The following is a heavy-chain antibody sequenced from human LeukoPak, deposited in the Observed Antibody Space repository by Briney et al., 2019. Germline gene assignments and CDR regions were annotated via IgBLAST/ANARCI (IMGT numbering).Heavy chain of an antibody. CDR1: GVSISSGVFY. CDR2: IYYSGNT. CDR3: ARYDYGSGLGRGLGGMDV. J-gene: IGHJ6*02. V-gene: IGHV4-30-4*01. Sequence: PSETLSLSCSVSGVSISSGVFYCSWIRPPPGKGLEWVGNIYYSGNTYYNPSLKSRSTMSVDTSKNQCYLKLSSVTAADTALYYCARYDYGSGLGRGLGGMDVWGQGTTVTVS. D-gene: IGHD3-10*01.